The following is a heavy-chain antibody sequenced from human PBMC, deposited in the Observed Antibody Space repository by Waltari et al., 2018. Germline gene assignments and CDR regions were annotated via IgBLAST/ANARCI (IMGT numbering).Heavy chain of an antibody. J-gene: IGHJ6*03. CDR2: IRYDGTNK. D-gene: IGHD4-17*01. Sequence: RQAPGEGLEWVVFIRYDGTNKYYTDSLKGRFTVSRDNSKNTLYLQMDSLRPEDTAVYYCAKERDYGDYPSYYYYYMDVWGKGTTVTVSS. V-gene: IGHV3-30*02. CDR3: AKERDYGDYPSYYYYYMDV.